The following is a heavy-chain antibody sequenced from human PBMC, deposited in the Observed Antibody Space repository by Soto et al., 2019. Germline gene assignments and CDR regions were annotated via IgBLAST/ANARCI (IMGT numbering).Heavy chain of an antibody. CDR1: GGTFSSYA. V-gene: IGHV1-69*13. CDR2: IIPIFGTA. Sequence: ASVKVSCKASGGTFSSYAISWVRQAPGQGLEWMGGIIPIFGTANYAQKFQGRVTITADESTSTAYMELSSLRSEDTAVYYCASKVDGSGSYYYGMDVWGQGATVTVSS. J-gene: IGHJ6*02. CDR3: ASKVDGSGSYYYGMDV. D-gene: IGHD3-10*01.